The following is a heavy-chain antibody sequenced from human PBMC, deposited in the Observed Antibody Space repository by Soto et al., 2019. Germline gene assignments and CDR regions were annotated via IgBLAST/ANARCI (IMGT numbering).Heavy chain of an antibody. J-gene: IGHJ2*01. D-gene: IGHD2-8*01. CDR3: ARGYCSNGVCYRYIDL. CDR2: TRNKANSYTT. V-gene: IGHV3-72*01. Sequence: EVQLVESGGGLVQPGGSLRLSCAASGFTFSDHYMDWVRQAPGKGLEWVGRTRNKANSYTTEYVASVKGRFTISRDDSKNSLYLQMNSLKTEDTAVYYCARGYCSNGVCYRYIDLWGRGTLVTVSS. CDR1: GFTFSDHY.